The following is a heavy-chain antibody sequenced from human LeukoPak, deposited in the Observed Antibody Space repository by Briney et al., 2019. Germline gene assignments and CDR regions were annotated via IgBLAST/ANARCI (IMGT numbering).Heavy chain of an antibody. V-gene: IGHV1-69*05. CDR3: ARGLSGYSSSWYYFDY. D-gene: IGHD6-13*01. Sequence: GASVKVSCKASGGTFSSYAISWVQQAPGQGLEWMGGIIPIFGTANYAQKFQGGVTITTDESTSTAYMELSSLRSEDTAVYYCARGLSGYSSSWYYFDYWGQGTLVTVSS. CDR1: GGTFSSYA. J-gene: IGHJ4*02. CDR2: IIPIFGTA.